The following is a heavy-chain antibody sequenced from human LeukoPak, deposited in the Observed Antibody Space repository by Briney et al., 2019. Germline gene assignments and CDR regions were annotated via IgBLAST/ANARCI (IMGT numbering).Heavy chain of an antibody. CDR1: GGSISSGGYS. Sequence: PSETLSLTCAVSGGSISSGGYSWSWIRRPPGKGLEWIGYIYHSGSTYYNPSLKSRVTISVDRSKDQFSLKLSSVTAADTAVYYCARDLDYWGQGTLVTVSS. CDR2: IYHSGST. J-gene: IGHJ4*02. CDR3: ARDLDY. V-gene: IGHV4-30-2*01.